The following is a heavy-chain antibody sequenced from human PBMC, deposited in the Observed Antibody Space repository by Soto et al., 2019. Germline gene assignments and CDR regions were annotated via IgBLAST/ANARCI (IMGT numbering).Heavy chain of an antibody. V-gene: IGHV4-59*08. CDR1: GGSISSYY. CDR2: VHDSWGS. CDR3: ARARGARYFDY. D-gene: IGHD2-15*01. J-gene: IGHJ4*02. Sequence: SETLSLTCTVSGGSISSYYWSWIRQPPGKGLEWIGYVHDSWGSHYNPSLKSRVAISLDTSKSQFSLKLTSVTATDTAVYYCARARGARYFDYWGQGTLVTVSS.